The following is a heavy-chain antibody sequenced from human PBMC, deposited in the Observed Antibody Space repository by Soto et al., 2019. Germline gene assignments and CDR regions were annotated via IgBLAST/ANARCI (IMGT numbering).Heavy chain of an antibody. CDR3: ARRVYSSSWYYYYYYGMDV. CDR2: MNPNSGNT. CDR1: GYTFTSYD. V-gene: IGHV1-8*01. D-gene: IGHD6-13*01. J-gene: IGHJ6*02. Sequence: QVQLVQSGAEVKKPEASVKVSCKASGYTFTSYDINWVRQATGQGLEWMGWMNPNSGNTGYAQKFQGRVDLTRNTSIGTADRELGSLGSEDTAVYYCARRVYSSSWYYYYYYGMDVWGQGTKVTVSS.